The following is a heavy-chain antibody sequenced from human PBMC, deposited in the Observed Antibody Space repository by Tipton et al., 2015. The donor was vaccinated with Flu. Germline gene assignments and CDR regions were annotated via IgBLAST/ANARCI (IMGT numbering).Heavy chain of an antibody. CDR1: GASLRSSSYY. J-gene: IGHJ4*02. CDR2: FYYDVGT. V-gene: IGHV4-39*07. D-gene: IGHD2-21*01. CDR3: ARDYGGHIYY. Sequence: TLSLTCTVSGASLRSSSYYWGWIRQPQGKGLEWIGSFYYDVGTYYNPSLNSRVTISVDESKNQFSLRLTSVTAADTAVYYCARDYGGHIYYWGQGTLVTVSS.